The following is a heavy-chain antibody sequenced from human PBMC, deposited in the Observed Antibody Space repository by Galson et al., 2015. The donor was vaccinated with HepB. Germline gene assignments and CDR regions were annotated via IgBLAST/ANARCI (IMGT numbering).Heavy chain of an antibody. Sequence: SLRLSCAASGFTFSSYGMHWVRQAPGKGLEWVAVISYDGSNKYYADSVKGRFTISRDNSKNTLYLQMNSLRAEDTAVYYCAKEDGIAAAAFDYWGQGTLVTVSS. V-gene: IGHV3-30*18. CDR3: AKEDGIAAAAFDY. CDR2: ISYDGSNK. D-gene: IGHD6-13*01. J-gene: IGHJ4*02. CDR1: GFTFSSYG.